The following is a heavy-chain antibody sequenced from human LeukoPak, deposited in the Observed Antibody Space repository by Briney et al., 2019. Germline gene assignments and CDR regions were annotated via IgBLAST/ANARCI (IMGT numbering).Heavy chain of an antibody. J-gene: IGHJ4*02. Sequence: SETLSLTCTVSGGSISSYQWSWIRQPAGKGLECIGRINTSGTTNYNPSLKSRVTMSVDTSKNQFSLKLSSVTAADPAVYYCASGHNSGWGYFDYWGQGSLVTVSS. CDR2: INTSGTT. D-gene: IGHD6-19*01. CDR3: ASGHNSGWGYFDY. CDR1: GGSISSYQ. V-gene: IGHV4-4*07.